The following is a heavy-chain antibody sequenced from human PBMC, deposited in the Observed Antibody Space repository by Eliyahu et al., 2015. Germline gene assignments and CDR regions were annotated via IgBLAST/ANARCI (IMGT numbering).Heavy chain of an antibody. Sequence: EVQLVESGGGLVQPGGSLRLSCAASGSTVSSNYMSWVRQAPGKGLEWVSIIYSGDSTYYADSVKGRFTISRDNSKNTLYLQMNSLRAEDTAVYYCARDLVSFDFDYWGQGTLVTVSS. V-gene: IGHV3-66*01. CDR2: IYSGDST. D-gene: IGHD2-8*02. J-gene: IGHJ4*02. CDR1: GSTVSSNY. CDR3: ARDLVSFDFDY.